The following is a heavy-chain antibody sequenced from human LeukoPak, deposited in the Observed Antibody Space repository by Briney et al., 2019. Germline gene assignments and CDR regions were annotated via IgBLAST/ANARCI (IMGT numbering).Heavy chain of an antibody. D-gene: IGHD6-13*01. Sequence: PGGSLRLSCAASGFTFSSYSMNWVRQAPGKGLEWVSSISSSSSYIYYADSVKGRFTISRDNAKNSLYLQMNSLRAEDTAVYYCARESWSIAAAGLDAFDIWGQGTMVTVSS. CDR3: ARESWSIAAAGLDAFDI. CDR1: GFTFSSYS. CDR2: ISSSSSYI. V-gene: IGHV3-21*01. J-gene: IGHJ3*02.